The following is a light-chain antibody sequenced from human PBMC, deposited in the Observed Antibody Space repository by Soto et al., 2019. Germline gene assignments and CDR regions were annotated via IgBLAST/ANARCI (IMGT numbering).Light chain of an antibody. J-gene: IGKJ1*01. V-gene: IGKV1-5*01. Sequence: IKMYQSASSLSASVGDRVTITCRAAESISRHLNWYQQKPGRAPDLLIYAASTLQNGVPSRFSGSGSGTEFTLTISSLQPDDFATYYCQHYNSYSEAFGQGTKVAI. CDR1: ESISRH. CDR3: QHYNSYSEA. CDR2: AAS.